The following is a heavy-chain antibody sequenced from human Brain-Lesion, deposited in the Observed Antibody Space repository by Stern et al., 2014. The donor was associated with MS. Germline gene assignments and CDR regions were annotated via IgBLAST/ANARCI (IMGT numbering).Heavy chain of an antibody. CDR3: ARDITGSSAYFAY. CDR2: ISWNSGTI. CDR1: GFTFDDYA. D-gene: IGHD1-14*01. Sequence: VHLVESGGDLVQPGRSLRLSCAAFGFTFDDYAMHWVRQAPGKGLEWVGGISWNSGTIGYADSVKGRFTTSRDNAHSSLYLQMNSLRPEDTALYYCARDITGSSAYFAYWGQGTLVTVSS. V-gene: IGHV3-9*01. J-gene: IGHJ4*02.